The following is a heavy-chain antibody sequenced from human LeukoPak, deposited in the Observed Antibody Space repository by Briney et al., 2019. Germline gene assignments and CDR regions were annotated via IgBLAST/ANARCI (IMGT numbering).Heavy chain of an antibody. CDR3: ARDSGRAPAALFDY. Sequence: ASVKVSCKASGYNFPNYGITRVRQAPGQGLEWMGWISAYNGDTNYAQKLQGRVTLTTDTSTSTAYMELRSLRSDDTAVYYCARDSGRAPAALFDYWGQGTLVTVSS. CDR2: ISAYNGDT. CDR1: GYNFPNYG. V-gene: IGHV1-18*01. J-gene: IGHJ4*02. D-gene: IGHD2-2*01.